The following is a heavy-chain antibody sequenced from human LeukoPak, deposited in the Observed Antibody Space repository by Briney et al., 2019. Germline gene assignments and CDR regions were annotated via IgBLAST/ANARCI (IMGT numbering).Heavy chain of an antibody. J-gene: IGHJ4*02. CDR2: INPNSGDT. CDR3: ASTSSGYDSPFDY. Sequence: ASVKVSCKASGYTFTGYYMHWVRQAPGQGLEWMGWINPNSGDTNYAQKFQGRVTMTRDTSISTAYMELSRLRSDDTAVYYCASTSSGYDSPFDYWGQGTLVTVSS. D-gene: IGHD5-12*01. V-gene: IGHV1-2*02. CDR1: GYTFTGYY.